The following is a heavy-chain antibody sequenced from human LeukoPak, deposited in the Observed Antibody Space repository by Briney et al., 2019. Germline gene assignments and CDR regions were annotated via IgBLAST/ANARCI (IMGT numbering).Heavy chain of an antibody. V-gene: IGHV3-23*01. CDR1: GFTFSSYA. CDR3: ASEPRSAFDY. J-gene: IGHJ4*02. Sequence: GGSLRFSCAASGFTFSSYAMSWVRQAPGKGLEWVSAISGSGGSTYYADSVEGRFTISRDNSKNTLYLQMNSLRAEDTAVYYCASEPRSAFDYWGQGTLVTVSS. D-gene: IGHD4-17*01. CDR2: ISGSGGST.